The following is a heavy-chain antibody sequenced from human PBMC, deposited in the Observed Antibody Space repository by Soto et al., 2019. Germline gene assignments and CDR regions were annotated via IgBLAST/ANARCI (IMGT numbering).Heavy chain of an antibody. CDR2: IYYSGST. V-gene: IGHV4-59*12. CDR1: GGSISSYY. J-gene: IGHJ6*02. CDR3: ARESGGYDSSTRYGLDV. Sequence: SETLSLTCTVSGGSISSYYWSWIRQPPGKGLEWIGYIYYSGSTDYNPSLKSRVTISVDRSKNQFSLNLSSVTAADTAIYYCARESGGYDSSTRYGLDVWGQGTTVTVSS. D-gene: IGHD6-25*01.